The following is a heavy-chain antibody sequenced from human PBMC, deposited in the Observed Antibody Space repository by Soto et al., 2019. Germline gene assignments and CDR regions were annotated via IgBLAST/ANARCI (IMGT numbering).Heavy chain of an antibody. CDR1: GFTVSSNY. CDR2: IYSGGNT. CDR3: ARGPLYARFDP. Sequence: EVQLVESGGGLVQPGGALRLSCAASGFTVSSNYLSWVRQAPGKGLEWVSIIYSGGNTYYADSVKGRFNLSRDNSKNTLYLQMNSLRTEDTAVYYCARGPLYARFDPWGQGTLVTVSS. J-gene: IGHJ5*02. D-gene: IGHD3-16*01. V-gene: IGHV3-66*01.